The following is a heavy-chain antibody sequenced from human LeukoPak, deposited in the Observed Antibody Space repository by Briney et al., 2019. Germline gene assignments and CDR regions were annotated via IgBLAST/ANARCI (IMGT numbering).Heavy chain of an antibody. CDR2: ISSNGGST. J-gene: IGHJ5*02. V-gene: IGHV3-64*01. CDR1: GFTFSSYA. D-gene: IGHD3-22*01. CDR3: ARDYYDSSGSLPSSWFDP. Sequence: GGSLRLSCAASGFTFSSYAMHWVRQAPGKGLEYVSAISSNGGSTYYANSVKGRFTISRDNSKNTLYLQMGSLRAEDMAVYYCARDYYDSSGSLPSSWFDPWGQGTLVTVSS.